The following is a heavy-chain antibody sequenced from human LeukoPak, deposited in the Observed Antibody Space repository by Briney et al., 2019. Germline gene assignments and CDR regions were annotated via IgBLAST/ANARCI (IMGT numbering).Heavy chain of an antibody. CDR2: IYSGGST. CDR3: ARDHPGYSGYDYYFDY. J-gene: IGHJ4*02. V-gene: IGHV3-53*01. CDR1: GFTVSSNY. D-gene: IGHD5-12*01. Sequence: GGSLRLSCAASGFTVSSNYMSWVRQAPGKGLEWVSVIYSGGSTYYADSVKGRFTISRDNSKNTLYLQMNSLRAEDTAVYYCARDHPGYSGYDYYFDYWGQGTLVTVSS.